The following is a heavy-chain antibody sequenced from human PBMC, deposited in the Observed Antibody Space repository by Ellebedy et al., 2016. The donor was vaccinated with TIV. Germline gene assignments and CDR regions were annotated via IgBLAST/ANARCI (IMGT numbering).Heavy chain of an antibody. J-gene: IGHJ3*02. CDR3: ARGSGWDGGFDI. V-gene: IGHV1-18*01. Sequence: ASVKVSCXASGYTFTNYGITWVRQAPGQGLEWMGWISPHNDNPNYIQKLQGRVTMTTDTSTSTAYMELRSLRSDDTAVYYCARGSGWDGGFDIWGQGTMVTVFS. CDR1: GYTFTNYG. D-gene: IGHD6-19*01. CDR2: ISPHNDNP.